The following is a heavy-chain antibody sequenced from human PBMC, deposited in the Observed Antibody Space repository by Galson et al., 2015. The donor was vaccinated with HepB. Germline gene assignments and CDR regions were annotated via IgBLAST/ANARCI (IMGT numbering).Heavy chain of an antibody. CDR1: GFTFRSYA. D-gene: IGHD7-27*01. V-gene: IGHV3-64D*06. J-gene: IGHJ4*02. Sequence: SLRLSCAASGFTFRSYAIHWVRQAPGKGLEYVSAISPDGGSTYNADSVKGRFTISRDNSKNTVYLQMSSLRTEDTAVYYCVKVAGTGARSYFDYWGQGTLVSVSS. CDR3: VKVAGTGARSYFDY. CDR2: ISPDGGST.